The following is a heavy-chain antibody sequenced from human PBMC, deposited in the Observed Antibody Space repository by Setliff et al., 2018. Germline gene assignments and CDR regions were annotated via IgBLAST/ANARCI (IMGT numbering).Heavy chain of an antibody. D-gene: IGHD6-13*01. CDR2: INPSGGST. Sequence: ASVKVSCKASGYTFTSYDINWMRQASGQGLEWVGIINPSGGSTSYAQKFQGRVTMTRDTSTSTVYMELSGLRSDDTAVYFCARDQGHGITAAGPDFWGQGTLVTVSS. J-gene: IGHJ4*02. CDR3: ARDQGHGITAAGPDF. CDR1: GYTFTSYD. V-gene: IGHV1-46*01.